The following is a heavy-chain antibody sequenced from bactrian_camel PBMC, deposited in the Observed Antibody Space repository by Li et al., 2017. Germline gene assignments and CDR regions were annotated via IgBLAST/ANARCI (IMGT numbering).Heavy chain of an antibody. V-gene: IGHV3S40*01. CDR2: ISTGAGNT. J-gene: IGHJ4*01. CDR3: VTEAGGMWRGTCQDFVM. CDR1: GFTFSSYD. Sequence: VQLVESGGGLVQPGGSLRLTCAASGFTFSSYDMTWVRQAPGVGLEWVSGISTGAGNTFYADSAKGRFTISRDNAKNTLYLQMNSLKTEDTAVYYCVTEAGGMWRGTCQDFVMWGQGTQVTVS. D-gene: IGHD3*01.